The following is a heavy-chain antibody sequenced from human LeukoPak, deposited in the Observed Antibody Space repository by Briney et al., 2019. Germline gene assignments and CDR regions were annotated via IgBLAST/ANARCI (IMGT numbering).Heavy chain of an antibody. D-gene: IGHD2-15*01. CDR1: GGSFSGYY. J-gene: IGHJ4*02. V-gene: IGHV4-34*01. Sequence: PSETLSLTCAVYGGSFSGYYWSWIRQPPGKGLEWIGEINHSGSTNYNPSLKSRVTISVDTSKNQFSLKLSSVTAADTAVYYCARAVVVAATLCYFDYWGQGTLVTVSS. CDR3: ARAVVVAATLCYFDY. CDR2: INHSGST.